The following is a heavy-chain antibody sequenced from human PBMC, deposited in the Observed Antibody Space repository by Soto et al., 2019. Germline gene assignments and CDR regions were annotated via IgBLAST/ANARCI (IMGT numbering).Heavy chain of an antibody. J-gene: IGHJ6*02. CDR3: AREGPPIYYYGMDV. CDR1: GFTVSSNY. CDR2: IYSGGST. V-gene: IGHV3-53*02. Sequence: EVQLVETGGGLIPPGGSLRLSCAASGFTVSSNYMSWVRQAPGKGLEWVSVIYSGGSTYYADSVKGRFTISRDNSKNTLYLQMNSLRAEDTAVYYCAREGPPIYYYGMDVWGQGTTVTVSS.